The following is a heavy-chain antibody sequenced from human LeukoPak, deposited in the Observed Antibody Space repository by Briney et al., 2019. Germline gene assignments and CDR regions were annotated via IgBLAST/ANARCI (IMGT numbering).Heavy chain of an antibody. J-gene: IGHJ6*02. CDR2: IKQDGSEK. CDR1: GFTFSSYW. D-gene: IGHD1-20*01. CDR3: AREQGTGNWNARAYYYYYGMDV. V-gene: IGHV3-7*01. Sequence: GGSLRLSCAASGFTFSSYWMSWVRQAPGKGLEWVANIKQDGSEKYYVDSVKGRFTISRDNAKNSLYLQMNSLRAEDTAVYYCAREQGTGNWNARAYYYYYGMDVWGQGTTVTVSS.